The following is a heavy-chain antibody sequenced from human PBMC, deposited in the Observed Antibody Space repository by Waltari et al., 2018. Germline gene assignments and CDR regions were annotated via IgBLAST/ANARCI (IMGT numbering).Heavy chain of an antibody. CDR2: INANTGDS. J-gene: IGHJ4*02. CDR3: ARETLPGNKIIDY. Sequence: QVQLVQSGAEVKEPGASVKVSCKTSGYTLTAYYLHWVRQAPGQGLEWMAWINANTGDSKSAQTFQGRVTVTRDTSITTAYLELSGLRSDDTALYYCARETLPGNKIIDYWGQGTLVTVSS. CDR1: GYTLTAYY. V-gene: IGHV1-2*02. D-gene: IGHD1-1*01.